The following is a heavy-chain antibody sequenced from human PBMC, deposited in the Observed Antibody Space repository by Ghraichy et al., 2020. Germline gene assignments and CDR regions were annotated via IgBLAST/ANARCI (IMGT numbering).Heavy chain of an antibody. CDR3: ARGAYHYQTSGYLYYFDC. D-gene: IGHD3-22*01. CDR2: IYYRGST. J-gene: IGHJ4*02. V-gene: IGHV4-59*01. CDR1: GDSISSYY. Sequence: SETLSLTCTVSGDSISSYYWSWIRQPPGKGLEWIGYIYYRGSTNYNPSLEIRVTISVDTSKNQFSLNLNSVTAADTAIYYCARGAYHYQTSGYLYYFDCWGQGTLVTVSS.